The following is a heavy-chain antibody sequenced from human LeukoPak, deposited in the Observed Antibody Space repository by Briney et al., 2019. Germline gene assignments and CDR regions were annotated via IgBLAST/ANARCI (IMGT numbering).Heavy chain of an antibody. CDR3: VRTIFGVARDY. CDR1: GYTFTSYD. D-gene: IGHD3-3*01. CDR2: MNPNSGNT. Sequence: GASVTVSCKASGYTFTSYDINWVRQATGQGLEWMGWMNPNSGNTGYAQKFQGRVTITRNTSISTAYMELSSLRSEDTAVYYCVRTIFGVARDYWGQGTLVTVSS. V-gene: IGHV1-8*03. J-gene: IGHJ4*02.